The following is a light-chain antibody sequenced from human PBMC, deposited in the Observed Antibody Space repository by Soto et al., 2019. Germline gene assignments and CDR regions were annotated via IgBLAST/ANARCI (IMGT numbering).Light chain of an antibody. Sequence: QSVLTQPPSVSGAPGQRVTISCTGSSSNIGAGYDVHWYQQLPGTAPKLLIYGNSNRPSGVPDRFSGSKSGTSASLGITGPQAEDEGGYYRQSYDSSLSGSVFGGGTKLTVL. J-gene: IGLJ3*02. CDR1: SSNIGAGYD. CDR2: GNS. CDR3: QSYDSSLSGSV. V-gene: IGLV1-40*01.